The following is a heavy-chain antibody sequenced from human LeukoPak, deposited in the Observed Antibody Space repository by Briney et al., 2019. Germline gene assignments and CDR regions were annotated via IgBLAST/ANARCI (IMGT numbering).Heavy chain of an antibody. CDR2: ISTSGGST. V-gene: IGHV3-23*01. J-gene: IGHJ4*02. D-gene: IGHD3-10*01. CDR3: AKNGHGSGSYYPRTKYYFDY. Sequence: GGSLRLSCAASGFTVSSYAMNWDRQAPGKGLEWVATISTSGGSTYYADFVKGRFTISRDNSKNTLYLQMNSLRAEDTAVYYCAKNGHGSGSYYPRTKYYFDYWGQGTLVTVSS. CDR1: GFTVSSYA.